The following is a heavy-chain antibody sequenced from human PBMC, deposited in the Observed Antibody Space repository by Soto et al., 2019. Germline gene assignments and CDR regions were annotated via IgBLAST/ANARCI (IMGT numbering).Heavy chain of an antibody. V-gene: IGHV1-18*01. D-gene: IGHD6-13*01. CDR2: ISAYNGNT. J-gene: IGHJ5*02. CDR3: ARTSSSWYSDYNWFDP. CDR1: GYTFTSYG. Sequence: ASVKVSCKASGYTFTSYGIIWVRQAPGQGLEWMGWISAYNGNTNYAQKLQGRVTMTTDTSTSTAYMELRSLRSDDTAVYYCARTSSSWYSDYNWFDPWGQGTLVTVSS.